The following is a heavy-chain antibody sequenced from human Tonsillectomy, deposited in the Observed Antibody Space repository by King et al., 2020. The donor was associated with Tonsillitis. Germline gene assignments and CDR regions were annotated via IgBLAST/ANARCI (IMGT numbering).Heavy chain of an antibody. Sequence: QLVQSGPEVTKPGASVKVSCKASGYTFTDYYIHWVRQAPGQGLEWMGWINPDSGDTNYAQKFQGRGIMTRDTSIITAYMELSSLRSDDTAVYYCARSAKYSSSWYYFWGQGALVTVSS. CDR3: ARSAKYSSSWYYF. CDR2: INPDSGDT. D-gene: IGHD6-13*01. V-gene: IGHV1-2*02. J-gene: IGHJ4*02. CDR1: GYTFTDYY.